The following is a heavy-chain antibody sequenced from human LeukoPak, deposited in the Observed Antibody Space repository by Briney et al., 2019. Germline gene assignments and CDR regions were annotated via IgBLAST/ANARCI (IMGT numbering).Heavy chain of an antibody. J-gene: IGHJ4*02. V-gene: IGHV1-18*01. CDR2: ISAYNGNT. Sequence: ASVKVSCKASGYTFTSYGISWVRQAPGQGLEWMGWISAYNGNTNYAQKLQGRVTMTTDTSTSTAYMELRSLRSDDTAVYYCARDKRGELRYFDWLSDFFDYWGQGTLVTVSS. CDR3: ARDKRGELRYFDWLSDFFDY. CDR1: GYTFTSYG. D-gene: IGHD3-9*01.